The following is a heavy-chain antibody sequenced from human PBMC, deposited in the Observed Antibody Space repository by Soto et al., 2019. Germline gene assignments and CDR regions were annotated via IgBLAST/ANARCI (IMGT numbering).Heavy chain of an antibody. CDR2: INPYNANT. D-gene: IGHD2-15*01. CDR1: GYTLTDHG. CDR3: ARNWNSPYCVSSSCPRGGSFDP. Sequence: VSSVKVSCKASGYTLTDHGISWVRQAPGQGLEWMGWINPYNANTRYGEKVQGRVTMTTDTSSTVYMELTGLTSDDTAVYYCARNWNSPYCVSSSCPRGGSFDPWGQ. V-gene: IGHV1-18*04. J-gene: IGHJ5*02.